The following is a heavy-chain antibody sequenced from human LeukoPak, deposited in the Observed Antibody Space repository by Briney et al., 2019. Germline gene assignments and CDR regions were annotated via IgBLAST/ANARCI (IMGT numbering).Heavy chain of an antibody. CDR1: GGSFSGW. CDR3: ASHKGWAFDI. CDR2: SHHSGGT. D-gene: IGHD2-15*01. Sequence: PSETLSLTCAVYGGSFSGWWSWIRQPPGKGLEWIGESHHSGGTKYNPSLRSLDTISVDTSKRQISLKMTSVTAADKAIYYYASHKGWAFDIWGQGAVVTVSS. J-gene: IGHJ3*02. V-gene: IGHV4-34*01.